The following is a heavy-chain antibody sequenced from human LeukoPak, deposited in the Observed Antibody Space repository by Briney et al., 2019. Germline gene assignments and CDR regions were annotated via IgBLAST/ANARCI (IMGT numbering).Heavy chain of an antibody. J-gene: IGHJ6*03. D-gene: IGHD2-2*01. CDR1: GYTFTDYY. Sequence: ASVIISCKVSGYTFTDYYMHWVQQAPGKGLEWMGLVDPEDGETIYAEKFQGRVTITADTSTDTAYMELSSLRSEDTAVYYCATADCSSTSCYPYYMDVWGKGTTVTVSS. CDR3: ATADCSSTSCYPYYMDV. V-gene: IGHV1-69-2*01. CDR2: VDPEDGET.